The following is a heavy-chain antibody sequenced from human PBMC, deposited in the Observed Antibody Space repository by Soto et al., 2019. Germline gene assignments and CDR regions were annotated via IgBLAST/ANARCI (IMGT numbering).Heavy chain of an antibody. CDR1: GYSFTSYW. CDR2: IYPGDSDT. V-gene: IGHV5-51*01. J-gene: IGHJ3*02. Sequence: GESLKISCKGSGYSFTSYWIGWVRQMPGKGLVWMGIIYPGDSDTRYSPSFQGQVTISADKSISTAYLQWSSLKASDTAMYYCALRDFYDSSGYPVGDAFDIWGQATMV. D-gene: IGHD3-22*01. CDR3: ALRDFYDSSGYPVGDAFDI.